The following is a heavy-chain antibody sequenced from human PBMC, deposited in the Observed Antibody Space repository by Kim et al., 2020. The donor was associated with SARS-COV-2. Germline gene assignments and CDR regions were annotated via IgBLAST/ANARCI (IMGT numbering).Heavy chain of an antibody. J-gene: IGHJ6*02. CDR1: GFSLSTSGMC. Sequence: SGPTLVNPTQTLTLTCTFSGFSLSTSGMCVSWIRQPPGKALEWLARIDWDDDKYYSTSLKTRLTISKDTSKNQVVLTMTNMDPVDTATYYCARSSGKHGYYYYYGMDVWGQGTTVTVSS. CDR2: IDWDDDK. V-gene: IGHV2-70*11. D-gene: IGHD1-26*01. CDR3: ARSSGKHGYYYYYGMDV.